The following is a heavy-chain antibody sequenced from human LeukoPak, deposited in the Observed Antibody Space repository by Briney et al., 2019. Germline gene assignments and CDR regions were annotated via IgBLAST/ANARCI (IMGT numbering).Heavy chain of an antibody. CDR1: GFSFSTYG. J-gene: IGHJ4*02. Sequence: GGSLRLSCAASGFSFSTYGMSWVRQAPGKGLEWVSAISGSGGSTNYADSVKCRFTISRDNSKNTLYLQMNSLRAEDTAVYYCAKGSARRWFWYFDYWGQGTLVTVSS. V-gene: IGHV3-23*01. CDR2: ISGSGGST. CDR3: AKGSARRWFWYFDY. D-gene: IGHD4-23*01.